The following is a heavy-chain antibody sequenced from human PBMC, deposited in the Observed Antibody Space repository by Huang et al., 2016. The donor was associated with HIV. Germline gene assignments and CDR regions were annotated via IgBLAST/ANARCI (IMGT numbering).Heavy chain of an antibody. V-gene: IGHV3-30*18. Sequence: CPASGFSFSTYGLHWVRQAPGKGLEWVAVIAYDGSNKYYAHSVKGRFTISRDTSESKVYLQMNSLRHEDTAVYYCAKDGADEEWDIDYWGQGTLVTVSS. CDR3: AKDGADEEWDIDY. D-gene: IGHD1-26*01. CDR1: GFSFSTYG. CDR2: IAYDGSNK. J-gene: IGHJ4*02.